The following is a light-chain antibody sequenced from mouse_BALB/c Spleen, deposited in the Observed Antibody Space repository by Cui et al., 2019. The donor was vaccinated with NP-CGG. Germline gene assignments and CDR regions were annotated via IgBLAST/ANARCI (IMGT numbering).Light chain of an antibody. CDR1: TGAVTTSNY. CDR3: ALWYSNHWV. CDR2: GTN. J-gene: IGLJ1*01. V-gene: IGLV1*01. Sequence: QAVVTQVPSLTTSPGETVTLTCRSNTGAVTTSNYANWVQEKPDHLFTGLIGGTNNRAPGVPARFSGSLIGDKAALTITGAQTEDEAIYFCALWYSNHWVFGGGTKLTVL.